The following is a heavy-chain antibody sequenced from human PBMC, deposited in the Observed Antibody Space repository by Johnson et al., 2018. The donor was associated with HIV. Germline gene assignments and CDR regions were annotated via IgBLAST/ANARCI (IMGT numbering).Heavy chain of an antibody. D-gene: IGHD7-27*01. CDR2: ISYDGSNK. J-gene: IGHJ3*02. CDR3: ARDPTTHDARLTGDFGAFDI. V-gene: IGHV3-30*03. CDR1: GFTFSSYG. Sequence: QVQLVESGGGVVQPGRSLRLSCAASGFTFSSYGMHWVRQAPGKGLEWVAVISYDGSNKYYADSVKGRFTISRDNSKNTLYLQMNSLRAEDTALYYCARDPTTHDARLTGDFGAFDIWGQGTVVTVSS.